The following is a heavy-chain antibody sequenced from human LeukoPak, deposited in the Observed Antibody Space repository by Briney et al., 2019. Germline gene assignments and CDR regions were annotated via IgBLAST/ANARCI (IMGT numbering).Heavy chain of an antibody. Sequence: SETLSLTCSVSGGSISSYYWSWIRQPAGKGLEWIGRIYTSGRTDYNPSLKSRVTMSVETSKNQFSLKLTSVTAADTVVYYCATSATGDSTGYYYFHFHHWGQGTLVTVSS. CDR3: ATSATGDSTGYYYFHFHH. V-gene: IGHV4-4*07. CDR2: IYTSGRT. J-gene: IGHJ1*01. CDR1: GGSISSYY. D-gene: IGHD3-22*01.